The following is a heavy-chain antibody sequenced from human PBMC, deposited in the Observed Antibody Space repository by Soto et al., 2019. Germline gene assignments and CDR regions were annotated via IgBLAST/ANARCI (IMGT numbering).Heavy chain of an antibody. CDR2: IRSKAYGGTT. Sequence: GGSLRLSCTGSGFTFGDYAMSWFRQAPGKGLEWVGFIRSKAYGGTTEYAASVRGRFTIPRDGSKSIAYLQMNSLKTEDTAVYYCSRDSSTSYGDYYYGMDVWGQGTTVTVSS. CDR3: SRDSSTSYGDYYYGMDV. J-gene: IGHJ6*02. V-gene: IGHV3-49*01. D-gene: IGHD4-17*01. CDR1: GFTFGDYA.